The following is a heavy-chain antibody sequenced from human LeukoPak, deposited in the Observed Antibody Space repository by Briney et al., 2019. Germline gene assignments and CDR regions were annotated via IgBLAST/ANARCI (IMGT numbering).Heavy chain of an antibody. Sequence: GGSLRLSCAASGFTLSSYAMSWVRQAPGKGLEWVSAISGSGGSTYYADSVKGRFTISRDNSKNTLYLQMNSLRAEDTAVYYCATRQSIAVAGVDYWGQGTLVTVSS. V-gene: IGHV3-23*01. CDR2: ISGSGGST. CDR1: GFTLSSYA. J-gene: IGHJ4*02. CDR3: ATRQSIAVAGVDY. D-gene: IGHD6-19*01.